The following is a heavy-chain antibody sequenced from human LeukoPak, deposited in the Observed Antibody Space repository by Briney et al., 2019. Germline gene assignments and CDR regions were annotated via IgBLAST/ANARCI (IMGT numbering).Heavy chain of an antibody. CDR3: ARQGSDCSGGSCYYHYFDY. D-gene: IGHD2-15*01. Sequence: SETLSLTCTVSGGSLSSYYWSWIRQPPGKGLEWIGYIYYSGSTNYNPSLKSRVTMSVDTSKNQFSLKLSSVTAADTAVYHCARQGSDCSGGSCYYHYFDYWGQGTLVTVSS. CDR1: GGSLSSYY. J-gene: IGHJ4*02. CDR2: IYYSGST. V-gene: IGHV4-59*08.